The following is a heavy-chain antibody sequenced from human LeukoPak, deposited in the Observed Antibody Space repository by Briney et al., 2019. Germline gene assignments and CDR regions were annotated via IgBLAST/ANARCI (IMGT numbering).Heavy chain of an antibody. CDR3: AKADGGSFDY. D-gene: IGHD4-17*01. CDR2: IWYDGSNK. Sequence: PGGSLRLSCAASGFTFSSYGMHWVRQAPGKGREWVAVIWYDGSNKYYADSVKGRFTISRDNSKNTLYLQMNSLRAEDTAVYYCAKADGGSFDYWGQGTLVTVSS. J-gene: IGHJ4*02. CDR1: GFTFSSYG. V-gene: IGHV3-33*06.